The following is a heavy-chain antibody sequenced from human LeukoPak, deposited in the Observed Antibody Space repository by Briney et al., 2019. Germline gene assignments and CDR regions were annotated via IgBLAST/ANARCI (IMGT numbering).Heavy chain of an antibody. J-gene: IGHJ5*02. CDR1: GYTFTSYD. Sequence: ASVKVSCKASGYTFTSYDINWARQATGQGLEWMGWMNPNSGNTGYAQKFQGRVTMTRNTSISTAYMELSSLRSEDTAVYYCARRLYGRQRYWFDPWGQGTLVTVSS. V-gene: IGHV1-8*01. CDR2: MNPNSGNT. CDR3: ARRLYGRQRYWFDP. D-gene: IGHD2-8*01.